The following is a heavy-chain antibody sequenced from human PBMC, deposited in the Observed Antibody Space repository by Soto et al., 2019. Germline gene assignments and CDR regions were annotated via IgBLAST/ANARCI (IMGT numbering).Heavy chain of an antibody. CDR1: GFTFSSYA. D-gene: IGHD3-22*01. CDR2: LSGSGIST. V-gene: IGHV3-23*04. J-gene: IGHJ4*02. CDR3: ATSYDSSGYDY. Sequence: EVQVVESGGGLVQPGGSLRLSCAASGFTFSSYAMSWVRQAPGKGLEWVSALSGSGISTYYADTVKGRFTISRDNSRNTLYLQMNSLRAEDTAVYYCATSYDSSGYDYWGQGTLVTVSS.